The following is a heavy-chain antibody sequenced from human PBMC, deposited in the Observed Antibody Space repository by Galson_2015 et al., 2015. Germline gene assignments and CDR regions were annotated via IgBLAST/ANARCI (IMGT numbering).Heavy chain of an antibody. Sequence: SLRLSCAASGFAFSRYQMNWVRQAPGQGLQWVSTISYNGDSTWYADSAKGRFTISRDNSKNTVYLQMSSLRAEDTALYYCAKLHGVGVECGAYWGQGTLVTVSS. CDR1: GFAFSRYQ. CDR2: ISYNGDST. CDR3: AKLHGVGVECGAY. J-gene: IGHJ4*02. V-gene: IGHV3-23*01. D-gene: IGHD3-10*01.